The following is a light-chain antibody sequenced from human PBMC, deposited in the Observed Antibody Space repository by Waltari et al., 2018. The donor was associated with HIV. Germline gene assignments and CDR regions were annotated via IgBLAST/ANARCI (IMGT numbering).Light chain of an antibody. V-gene: IGLV1-47*01. Sequence: QSVLTQPPSASGTPGQRVAISCSGSSSNIGSNYVYWYQQLPGTAPKVLIYRSNQAPSGVPDRFSGSKSGTSASLAISALRSEDEADYYCATWDDSLSGPVFGGGTKLTVL. CDR1: SSNIGSNY. CDR2: RSN. J-gene: IGLJ3*02. CDR3: ATWDDSLSGPV.